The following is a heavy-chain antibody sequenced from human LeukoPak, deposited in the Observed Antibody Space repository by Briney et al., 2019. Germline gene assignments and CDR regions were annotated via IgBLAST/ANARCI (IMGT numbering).Heavy chain of an antibody. CDR1: GYTFTSYG. Sequence: ASVKVSCKASGYTFTSYGISWVRQDTGKGLEWRGWISAYNGNTNYAQKLQGRVTMTTDTSTSTAYMELRSLRSDDTAVYYCARDGGYRAARSGDYYYYYGMDVWGQGTTVTVSS. D-gene: IGHD6-6*01. J-gene: IGHJ6*02. CDR3: ARDGGYRAARSGDYYYYYGMDV. CDR2: ISAYNGNT. V-gene: IGHV1-18*01.